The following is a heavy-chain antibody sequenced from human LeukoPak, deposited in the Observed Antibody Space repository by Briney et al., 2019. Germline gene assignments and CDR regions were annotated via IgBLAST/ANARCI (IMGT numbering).Heavy chain of an antibody. CDR2: ISSSSSTI. V-gene: IGHV3-48*04. CDR1: GFTFSSYS. CDR3: AKERRGYPRSYFDY. J-gene: IGHJ4*02. Sequence: GGSLRLSCAASGFTFSSYSMNRVRQAPGKGLEWVSYISSSSSTIYYADSVKGRFTISRDNAKNSLYLQMNSLRAEDTAVYYCAKERRGYPRSYFDYWGQGTLVTVSS. D-gene: IGHD3-22*01.